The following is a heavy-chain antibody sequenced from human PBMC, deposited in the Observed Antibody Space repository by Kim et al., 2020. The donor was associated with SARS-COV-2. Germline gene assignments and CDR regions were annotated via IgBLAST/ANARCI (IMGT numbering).Heavy chain of an antibody. Sequence: GRFTISRDNSRNRVFLQMNSLRVEDTAVYYCARDGIAAAGMYYSYFMDVWGKGTTVTVSS. J-gene: IGHJ6*03. D-gene: IGHD6-13*01. V-gene: IGHV3-66*01. CDR3: ARDGIAAAGMYYSYFMDV.